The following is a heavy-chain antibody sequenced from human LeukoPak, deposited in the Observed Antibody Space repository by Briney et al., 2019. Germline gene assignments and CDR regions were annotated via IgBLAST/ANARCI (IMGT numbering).Heavy chain of an antibody. V-gene: IGHV3-74*01. J-gene: IGHJ3*02. CDR3: VSSEWYAAFDI. CDR2: INGDGSSI. Sequence: GGPLGLSCGASGFSFSSHGMHWFRQAPGKGLVWVSRINGDGSSISYADSVKGRFTISRDNAKNTLYLQMNSLGVEDTAVFYCVSSEWYAAFDIWGQGTLVTVSS. D-gene: IGHD6-19*01. CDR1: GFSFSSHG.